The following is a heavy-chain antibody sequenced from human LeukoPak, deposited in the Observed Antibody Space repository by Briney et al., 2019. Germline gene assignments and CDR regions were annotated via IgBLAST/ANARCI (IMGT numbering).Heavy chain of an antibody. J-gene: IGHJ4*02. D-gene: IGHD1-7*01. V-gene: IGHV3-21*01. Sequence: GGSLRLSCAASGFTFSSYSMNWVRQAPGKGLEWVSSISSNSSYIYYADSVKGRFTISRDNAKNSLYLQMNSLRAEDTAVYYCARVDYITGTTSQSPTSSFDYWGQGTLDTVSS. CDR2: ISSNSSYI. CDR1: GFTFSSYS. CDR3: ARVDYITGTTSQSPTSSFDY.